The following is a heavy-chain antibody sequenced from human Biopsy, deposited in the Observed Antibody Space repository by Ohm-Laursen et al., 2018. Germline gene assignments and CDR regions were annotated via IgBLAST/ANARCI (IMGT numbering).Heavy chain of an antibody. CDR2: IFYRGST. J-gene: IGHJ5*02. V-gene: IGHV4-39*01. D-gene: IGHD3-22*01. CDR3: ARDYDTSGYYYVS. CDR1: GGSISNNNYY. Sequence: SETLSLTCTVSGGSISNNNYYWGWIRQPPGKGLEWIGSIFYRGSTHYKPSLKSRVNISVDTSKNQFSLKLNSATAADTAVYYCARDYDTSGYYYVSWGQGILVTVSS.